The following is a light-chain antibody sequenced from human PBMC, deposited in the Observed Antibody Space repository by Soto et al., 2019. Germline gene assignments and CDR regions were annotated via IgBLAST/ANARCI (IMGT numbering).Light chain of an antibody. V-gene: IGKV1-8*01. J-gene: IGKJ1*01. Sequence: ALRMTQSPSSLSESTGDRVTITCRASQGISSYLAWYQQKPGKAPKLLIYAASTLQSGVPSRFSGSGSGTDFTLTISCLQSEDFATYYCQQYYSYPPTFGQGTKV. CDR2: AAS. CDR1: QGISSY. CDR3: QQYYSYPPT.